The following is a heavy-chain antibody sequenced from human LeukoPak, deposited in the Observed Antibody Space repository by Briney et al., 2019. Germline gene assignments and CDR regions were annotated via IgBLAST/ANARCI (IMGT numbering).Heavy chain of an antibody. D-gene: IGHD4-23*01. CDR1: GGSISNYY. CDR2: MYYSGST. J-gene: IGHJ6*02. V-gene: IGHV4-59*01. Sequence: SETLSLTCTVSGGSISNYYWSWIRQPPGKGLEWIGVMYYSGSTNYNPSLKSRVTLTVDTAKNQFSLKLTSVTTADTAVYYCARDSGCNPPYYFGMDVWGQGTTVTVSS. CDR3: ARDSGCNPPYYFGMDV.